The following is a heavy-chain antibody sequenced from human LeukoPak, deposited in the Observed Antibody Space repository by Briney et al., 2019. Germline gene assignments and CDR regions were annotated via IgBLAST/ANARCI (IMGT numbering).Heavy chain of an antibody. CDR3: ARGGGYSSSALDWFDP. CDR2: INHSGST. Sequence: PSETLSLTCAVYGGSFSGYYWSWIRQPPGKGLEWIGEINHSGSTNYNPSLKSRVTISVATSKNQFSLKLSSVTAADTAVYYCARGGGYSSSALDWFDPWGQGTLVTVSS. J-gene: IGHJ5*02. D-gene: IGHD6-6*01. V-gene: IGHV4-34*01. CDR1: GGSFSGYY.